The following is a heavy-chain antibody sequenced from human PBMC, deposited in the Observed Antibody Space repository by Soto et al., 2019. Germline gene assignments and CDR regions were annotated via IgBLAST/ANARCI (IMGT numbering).Heavy chain of an antibody. V-gene: IGHV4-39*01. CDR1: GGSISSSSYY. CDR3: XXXXXXVAXTPGYFDY. CDR2: IYYSGST. Sequence: QLQLQESGPGLVKPSETLSLTCTVSGGSISSSSYYWGWIRQPPXKGLEWIGSIYYSGSTYYNPSLKSRVTISVDTSKNQFXXXLXXXXAXXXXXXXXXXXXXXVAXTPGYFDYWGQGTLVTVSS. J-gene: IGHJ4*02.